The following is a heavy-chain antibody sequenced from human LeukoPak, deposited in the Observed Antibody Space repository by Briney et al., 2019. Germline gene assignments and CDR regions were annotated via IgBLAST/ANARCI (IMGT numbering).Heavy chain of an antibody. Sequence: GESLKISCTGSGYSFANYWIGWARQMPGKGLEWMGIIYPGDSDTSYSPSFQGQVTISADKSISTAYLQWSSLKASDTAMYYCARHVAHFAVGPTAGWFDPWGQGALVTVSS. V-gene: IGHV5-51*01. D-gene: IGHD2-2*01. CDR2: IYPGDSDT. CDR1: GYSFANYW. J-gene: IGHJ5*02. CDR3: ARHVAHFAVGPTAGWFDP.